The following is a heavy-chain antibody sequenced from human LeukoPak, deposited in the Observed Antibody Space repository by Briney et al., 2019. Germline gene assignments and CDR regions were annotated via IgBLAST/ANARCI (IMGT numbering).Heavy chain of an antibody. D-gene: IGHD2-2*01. CDR2: INHSGST. V-gene: IGHV4-34*01. CDR3: ARGEYQLLTDAFDI. CDR1: GFTFTTYS. Sequence: GSLRLSCAASGFTFTTYSMNWVRQPPGKGLEWIGEINHSGSTNYNPSLKSRVTISVDTSKNQFSLKLSSVTAADTAVYYCARGEYQLLTDAFDIWGQGTMVTVSS. J-gene: IGHJ3*02.